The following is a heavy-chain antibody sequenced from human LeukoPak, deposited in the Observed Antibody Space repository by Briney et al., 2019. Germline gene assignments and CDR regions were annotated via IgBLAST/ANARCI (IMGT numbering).Heavy chain of an antibody. CDR1: GYSISSGYY. Sequence: SETLSLTCTVSGYSISSGYYWGFIRQPPGKVLEWIGIIYHGGSTYYNPSLKSRVTISVDTSKNQFSLKLSSVTAADTAVYYCAGWGEDIVATTGDAFDIWGQGTMVTVSS. CDR2: IYHGGST. D-gene: IGHD5-12*01. J-gene: IGHJ3*02. CDR3: AGWGEDIVATTGDAFDI. V-gene: IGHV4-38-2*02.